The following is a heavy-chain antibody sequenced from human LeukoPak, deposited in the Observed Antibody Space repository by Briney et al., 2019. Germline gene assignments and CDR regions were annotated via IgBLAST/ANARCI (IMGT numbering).Heavy chain of an antibody. CDR3: ATGGGRGSYWFDP. J-gene: IGHJ5*02. V-gene: IGHV1-24*01. CDR1: GYTLTELS. CDR2: FDPEDGET. D-gene: IGHD3-10*01. Sequence: ASVKVSCKVSGYTLTELSMHWVRQAPGKGLEWMGGFDPEDGETIYAQKFQGRVTMTEDTSTGTAYMELSSLRSEDTAVYYCATGGGRGSYWFDPWGQGTLVTVSS.